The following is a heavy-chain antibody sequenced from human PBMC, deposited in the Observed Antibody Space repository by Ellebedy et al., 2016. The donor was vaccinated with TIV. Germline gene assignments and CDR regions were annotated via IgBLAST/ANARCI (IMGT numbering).Heavy chain of an antibody. CDR3: AREYYATPDY. Sequence: GGSLRLXCAASGFTFSSYAMSWVRQAPGKGLEWISYISPRSDSTKYADSVKGRFTISRDNAENSLYLQMTSLRAEDTAVYYCAREYYATPDYWGQGTLVTVSS. D-gene: IGHD3-16*01. V-gene: IGHV3-48*04. CDR2: ISPRSDST. CDR1: GFTFSSYA. J-gene: IGHJ4*02.